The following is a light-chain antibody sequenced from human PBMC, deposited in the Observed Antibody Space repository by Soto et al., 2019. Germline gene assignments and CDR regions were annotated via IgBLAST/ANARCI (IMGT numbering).Light chain of an antibody. CDR1: SGAVTSGHW. J-gene: IGLJ3*02. CDR2: GTS. CDR3: SLYYGGAWV. Sequence: QAVVTQEPSLTVSPGGTVTLTCGSSSGAVTSGHWPYWFQQKPGQAPRTVIFGTSIKHSWTPARFSGSLLGGKAALTLSGAQPEDEADYYCSLYYGGAWVFGGGTKLTVL. V-gene: IGLV7-46*01.